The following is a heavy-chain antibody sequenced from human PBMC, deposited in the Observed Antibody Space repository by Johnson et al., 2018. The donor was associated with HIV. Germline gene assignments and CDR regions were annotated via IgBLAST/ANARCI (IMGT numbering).Heavy chain of an antibody. D-gene: IGHD1-26*01. CDR2: FYSGGFT. J-gene: IGHJ3*02. CDR3: ARDGGSTRGDAFDI. Sequence: MLLVESGGGLVQPGGSLRLSCAASGFTVSSNYMSWVRQAPGKGLEWVSVFYSGGFTYYADSVKGRFTISRDNSKNTLYLQMNSLRAEDTAVYYCARDGGSTRGDAFDIWGQGTMVTVSS. V-gene: IGHV3-66*01. CDR1: GFTVSSNY.